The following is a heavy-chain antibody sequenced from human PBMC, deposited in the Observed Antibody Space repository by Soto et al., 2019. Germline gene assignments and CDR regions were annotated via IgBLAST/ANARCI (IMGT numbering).Heavy chain of an antibody. J-gene: IGHJ6*02. CDR2: IIRIFGTP. CDR3: ARQGSDEYYYYGMDV. Sequence: QVQLVQSGAEVKKPGSSVKVSCKASGGTFSSYAINWVRQAPGQGLEWMGGIIRIFGTPDYAQRFQGRVTITADDSRSTAYMELSSLRSEDTAVYYCARQGSDEYYYYGMDVWGQGTTVTVSS. CDR1: GGTFSSYA. D-gene: IGHD3-10*01. V-gene: IGHV1-69*12.